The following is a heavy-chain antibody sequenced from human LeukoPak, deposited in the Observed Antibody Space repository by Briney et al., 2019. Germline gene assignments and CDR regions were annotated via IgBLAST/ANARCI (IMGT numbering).Heavy chain of an antibody. D-gene: IGHD2-15*01. Sequence: PGGSLRLSCAASGFTFSNYAMSWVRQAPGKGLEWVSAISGSGGSTFHADSVQGRLIISRDNSKNMLYLQLNSLRVGDTAVYYCARDKIVVVVSTTLPEIWGQGTMVTVSS. CDR2: ISGSGGST. CDR3: ARDKIVVVVSTTLPEI. CDR1: GFTFSNYA. V-gene: IGHV3-23*01. J-gene: IGHJ3*02.